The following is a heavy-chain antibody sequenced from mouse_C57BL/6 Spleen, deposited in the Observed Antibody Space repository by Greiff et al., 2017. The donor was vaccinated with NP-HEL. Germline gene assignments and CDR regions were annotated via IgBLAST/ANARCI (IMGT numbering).Heavy chain of an antibody. J-gene: IGHJ2*01. Sequence: VQLQQSGPELVKPGASVKISCKASGYAFSSSWMNWVKQRPGKGLEWIGRIYPGDGDTNYNGKFKGKATLTADKSSSTAYMQLSSLTSEDSAVYFCARWTTVVAHFDYWGQGTTLTVSS. CDR3: ARWTTVVAHFDY. CDR2: IYPGDGDT. V-gene: IGHV1-82*01. D-gene: IGHD1-1*01. CDR1: GYAFSSSW.